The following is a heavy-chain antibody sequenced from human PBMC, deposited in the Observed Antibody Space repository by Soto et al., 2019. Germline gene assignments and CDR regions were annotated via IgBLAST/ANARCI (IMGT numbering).Heavy chain of an antibody. CDR1: GYTFSSYG. V-gene: IGHV1-18*01. CDR2: ISAYNGNT. D-gene: IGHD2-15*01. J-gene: IGHJ4*02. Sequence: QVQLVQSGAEVKKPGASVKVSCKASGYTFSSYGISWVRQAPGQGLEWMGWISAYNGNTKYVQKLQGRVTMTTDTSTSTADMELRSLRSDDTAVYYCARAGEEEYCSGGSCFPIDYWGQGTLVTVSS. CDR3: ARAGEEEYCSGGSCFPIDY.